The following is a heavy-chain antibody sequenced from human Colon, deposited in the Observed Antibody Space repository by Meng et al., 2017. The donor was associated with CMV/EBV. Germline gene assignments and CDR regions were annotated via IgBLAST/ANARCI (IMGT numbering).Heavy chain of an antibody. J-gene: IGHJ4*02. V-gene: IGHV3-30*04. CDR3: ARSKSEVLTD. Sequence: GESLKISCTATGFSLRASAMFWVRQPPGKGLEWVAVISYDGSNKYYPDSVKGRFTVSRDNTDNTIYLQLDRLRPEDTALYYCARSKSEVLTDWGQGTLVTVSS. D-gene: IGHD3-22*01. CDR1: GFSLRASA. CDR2: ISYDGSNK.